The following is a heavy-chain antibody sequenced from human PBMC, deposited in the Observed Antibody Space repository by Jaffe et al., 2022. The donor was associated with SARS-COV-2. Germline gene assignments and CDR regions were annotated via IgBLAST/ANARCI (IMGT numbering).Heavy chain of an antibody. CDR1: GFTFSKAW. CDR3: LTDLVSRGPDGVTKF. Sequence: EVQLTESGGGLVKPGGSLRLSCAASGFTFSKAWMTWVRQAPGRGLEWVGRIKSKTDGGTTDYAAPVKGRFTIARDDSKNTLFLQMNSLRSEDTAVYSCLTDLVSRGPDGVTKFWGRGTLVSVSS. V-gene: IGHV3-15*01. D-gene: IGHD3-3*01. CDR2: IKSKTDGGTT. J-gene: IGHJ4*02.